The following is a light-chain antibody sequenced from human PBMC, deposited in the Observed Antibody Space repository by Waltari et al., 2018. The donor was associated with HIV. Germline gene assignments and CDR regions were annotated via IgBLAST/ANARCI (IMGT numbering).Light chain of an antibody. CDR2: GDT. CDR1: GSNLGAGSG. Sequence: QSVLTQPPSVSGAPGQRVTISCPGRGSNLGAGSGVSGYQHLPGTAPKLLITGDTKRRSGVPNRFSGSKSGSSASLAITGLQAEDEADYYCQSYDSSLSDPNWVFGRGTKLTVL. CDR3: QSYDSSLSDPNWV. J-gene: IGLJ3*02. V-gene: IGLV1-40*01.